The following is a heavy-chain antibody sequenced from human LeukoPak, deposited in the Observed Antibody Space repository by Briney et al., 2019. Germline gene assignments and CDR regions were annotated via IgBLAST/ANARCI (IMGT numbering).Heavy chain of an antibody. J-gene: IGHJ4*02. Sequence: GGSLRLSCAASGFTFSSYSMNWVRQAPGKGREWVSSISSSSSYIYYADSVKGRFTISRDNAKNSLYLQMNSLRAEDTAVYYCARDRHSSSSGGVFDYWGQGTLVTVSS. CDR2: ISSSSSYI. CDR1: GFTFSSYS. CDR3: ARDRHSSSSGGVFDY. D-gene: IGHD6-6*01. V-gene: IGHV3-21*01.